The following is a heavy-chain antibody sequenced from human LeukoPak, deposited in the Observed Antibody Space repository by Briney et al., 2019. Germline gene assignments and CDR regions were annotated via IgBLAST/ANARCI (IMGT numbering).Heavy chain of an antibody. J-gene: IGHJ4*02. CDR2: IYCSGST. D-gene: IGHD3-10*01. CDR3: ARDRGALLRGFDY. V-gene: IGHV4-59*01. Sequence: SETLSLTCTVSGGSISSYYWSWIRQPPGKGLEWIGYIYCSGSTNYNPSLKSRVTISVDTSKNQFSLKLSSVTAADTAVYYCARDRGALLRGFDYWGQGTLVTVSS. CDR1: GGSISSYY.